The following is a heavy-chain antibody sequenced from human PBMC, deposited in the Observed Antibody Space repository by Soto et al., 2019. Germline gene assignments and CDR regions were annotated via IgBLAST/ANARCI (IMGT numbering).Heavy chain of an antibody. J-gene: IGHJ4*02. V-gene: IGHV3-13*01. CDR3: ARALRGSSWYTFEFDY. D-gene: IGHD6-13*01. CDR1: GFTFSSYD. Sequence: EVQLVDSGGGLVQPGGSLRLSCAASGFTFSSYDMHWVRQATGKGLEWVSAIGTAGDTYYPGSVKGRFTISRENAKNSLYLQMNSLRAGDTAVYYCARALRGSSWYTFEFDYWGQGTLVTVSS. CDR2: IGTAGDT.